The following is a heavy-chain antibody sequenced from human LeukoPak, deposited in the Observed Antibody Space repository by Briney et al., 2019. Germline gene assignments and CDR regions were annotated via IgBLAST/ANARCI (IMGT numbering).Heavy chain of an antibody. Sequence: ASVKVSCKASGYTFTSYGISWVRQAPGQGLEWMGWISAYNGNTNYAQKLQGRVTMTTDTSTRTAYMELRSLRSDDTAVYYCARAADYGDFSAAHDYWGQGTLVTVSS. CDR3: ARAADYGDFSAAHDY. CDR2: ISAYNGNT. V-gene: IGHV1-18*01. CDR1: GYTFTSYG. D-gene: IGHD4-17*01. J-gene: IGHJ4*02.